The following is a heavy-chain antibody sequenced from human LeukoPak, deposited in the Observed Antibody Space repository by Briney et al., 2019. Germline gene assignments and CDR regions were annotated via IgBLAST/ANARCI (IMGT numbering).Heavy chain of an antibody. CDR1: GDFFRSYW. Sequence: PSETLSLTCDVSGDFFRSYWWGWVRQPAGKGLEWIGRIYATGSTKFNPSLKSRLTMSMDTSANQFSLKLTSVTAADTAVYFCVRQGYTASYYFLDSWSQGVLVTVSS. V-gene: IGHV4-4*07. D-gene: IGHD1-26*01. J-gene: IGHJ4*02. CDR2: IYATGST. CDR3: VRQGYTASYYFLDS.